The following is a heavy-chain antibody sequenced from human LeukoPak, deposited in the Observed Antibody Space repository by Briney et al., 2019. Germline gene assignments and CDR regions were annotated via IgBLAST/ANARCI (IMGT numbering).Heavy chain of an antibody. V-gene: IGHV3-33*01. D-gene: IGHD5-12*01. CDR1: GFTFSSYG. J-gene: IGHJ4*02. Sequence: GGSLRLSCAASGFTFSSYGMHWVRQAPGKGLEWVAVIWYDASNKYYADSVKGRFTISRDNSKNTLYLQMNSLRAEDTAVYYCARASPRGYSGYDLFGPNFDYWGQGTLVTVSS. CDR2: IWYDASNK. CDR3: ARASPRGYSGYDLFGPNFDY.